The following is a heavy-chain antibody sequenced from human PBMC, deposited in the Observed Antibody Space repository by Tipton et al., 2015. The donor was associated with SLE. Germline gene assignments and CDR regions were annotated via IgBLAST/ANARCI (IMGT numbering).Heavy chain of an antibody. Sequence: TFSSYAMSWVRQAPGKGLEWIGSMYYSGSTYYNPSLKSRVTISVDRSKNQFSLKLSSVTAADTAVYYCARDLRDYDILTGYYPAGFDIWGQGTMVTVSS. CDR3: ARDLRDYDILTGYYPAGFDI. CDR1: TFSSYA. V-gene: IGHV4-39*07. J-gene: IGHJ3*02. D-gene: IGHD3-9*01. CDR2: MYYSGST.